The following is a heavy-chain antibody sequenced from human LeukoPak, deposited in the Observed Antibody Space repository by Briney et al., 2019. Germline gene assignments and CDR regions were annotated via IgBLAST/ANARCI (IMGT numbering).Heavy chain of an antibody. Sequence: PGGSLRLSCTASGFTFSSYWMSWVRQAPGKGLEWVASIKQDGSDKFYVASVKGRFTISRDNAKNSLYLQMNSLTAEDTALYHCARDTGPYYYHGMDVWGQGTTVTVS. CDR3: ARDTGPYYYHGMDV. CDR1: GFTFSSYW. CDR2: IKQDGSDK. D-gene: IGHD2-8*02. J-gene: IGHJ6*02. V-gene: IGHV3-7*03.